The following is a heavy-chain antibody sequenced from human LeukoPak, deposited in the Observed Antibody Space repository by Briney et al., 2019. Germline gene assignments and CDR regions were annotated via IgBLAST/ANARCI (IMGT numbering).Heavy chain of an antibody. CDR1: GGSISTYF. J-gene: IGHJ6*03. Sequence: SETLSLTCTVSGGSISTYFWSWIRQPPGKGLEWIGYVDHAGSTNFNPSLNGRVSISRDTSKNLFSLRLRSVTAADTAVYFCARGCVSSSTYYSTYYYYFYMDVWGKGTTVTVSS. CDR2: VDHAGST. CDR3: ARGCVSSSTYYSTYYYYFYMDV. V-gene: IGHV4-59*01. D-gene: IGHD3-22*01.